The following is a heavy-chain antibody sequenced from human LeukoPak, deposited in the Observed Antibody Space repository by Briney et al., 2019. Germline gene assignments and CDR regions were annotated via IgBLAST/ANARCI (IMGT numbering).Heavy chain of an antibody. V-gene: IGHV3-21*01. CDR2: ISSSSSYI. CDR1: GFTFSSYS. CDR3: ARGRSSGPSNLDV. D-gene: IGHD6-19*01. Sequence: GSLRLSCAASGFTFSSYSMNWVRQAPGKGLEWVSSISSSSSYIYYADSVKGRFTTSRDNAKNPLYLQMNSLRAEDTAVYYCARGRSSGPSNLDVWGQGTTVTVSS. J-gene: IGHJ6*02.